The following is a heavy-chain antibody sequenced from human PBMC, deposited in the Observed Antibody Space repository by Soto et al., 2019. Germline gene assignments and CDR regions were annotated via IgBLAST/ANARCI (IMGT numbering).Heavy chain of an antibody. CDR2: ISYSGST. CDR3: ARDQGGGWSNIDD. CDR1: GGSISSYY. Sequence: QVQLQESGPGLVKPSETLSLTCTVSGGSISSYYWSWIRQPPGKGVEWIAYISYSGSTNYNPYLKSRVTISVDTSKNQYSMRLRSVTAAETAVYYCARDQGGGWSNIDDWGQGTLVTVSS. J-gene: IGHJ4*02. V-gene: IGHV4-59*01. D-gene: IGHD6-19*01.